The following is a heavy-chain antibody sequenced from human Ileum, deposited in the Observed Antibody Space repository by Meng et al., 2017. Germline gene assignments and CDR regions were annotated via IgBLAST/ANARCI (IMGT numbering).Heavy chain of an antibody. J-gene: IGHJ4*02. CDR2: IHHSGRT. CDR3: VRGPARETHDFDY. CDR1: GGSFNDYY. V-gene: IGHV4-34*01. D-gene: IGHD1-26*01. Sequence: QVKLNRWGAGLLKPYEPLSLPRAVFGGSFNDYYWSWVRQSPGKGLEWIGQIHHSGRTNYKSSLERRVTISVDTSKSQFSLKLTSVTAADTAMYYCVRGPARETHDFDYWGQGALVTVSS.